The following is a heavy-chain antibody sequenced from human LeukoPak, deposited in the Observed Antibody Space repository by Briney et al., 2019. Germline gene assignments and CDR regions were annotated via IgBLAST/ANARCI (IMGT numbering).Heavy chain of an antibody. V-gene: IGHV3-11*01. J-gene: IGHJ4*02. Sequence: PGGSLRLSCAASGFTFSDYYMSWIRQAPGEGLEWVSYISSSGSTIYYADSVKGRFTISRDNAKNSLYLQMNSLRAEDTAAYYCARGAVTTMAFDYWGQGTLVTVSS. D-gene: IGHD4-17*01. CDR1: GFTFSDYY. CDR2: ISSSGSTI. CDR3: ARGAVTTMAFDY.